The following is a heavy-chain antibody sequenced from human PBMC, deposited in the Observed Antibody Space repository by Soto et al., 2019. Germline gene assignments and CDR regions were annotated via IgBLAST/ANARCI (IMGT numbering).Heavy chain of an antibody. D-gene: IGHD6-19*01. CDR2: IYHSGST. CDR3: ARVRSGWGIDY. J-gene: IGHJ4*02. V-gene: IGHV4-30-2*01. Sequence: PSDTLSLTCAVSGCSISSGGYSWSWIRQPPGKGLNYIGYIYHSGSTYYNPSLKSRVTISVDRSKNQFSLKLSSVTAADTAVYYCARVRSGWGIDYWGQGTLVTVS. CDR1: GCSISSGGYS.